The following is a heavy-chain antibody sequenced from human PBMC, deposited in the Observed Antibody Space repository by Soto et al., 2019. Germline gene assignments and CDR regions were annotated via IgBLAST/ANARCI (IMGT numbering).Heavy chain of an antibody. CDR2: IIPFFGTP. D-gene: IGHD2-21*01. CDR3: ARAPLDYYSADYFDN. CDR1: GATFSSYA. V-gene: IGHV1-69*06. Sequence: QVLLVQSGAEVKKPGSSVKVSCKLSGATFSSYAMSWVRQAPGQGLEWIGGIIPFFGTPNYAQKFQGRVTITADTSTATSYMELSSLRSDDTAVYYCARAPLDYYSADYFDNWGQGTLVTVSS. J-gene: IGHJ4*02.